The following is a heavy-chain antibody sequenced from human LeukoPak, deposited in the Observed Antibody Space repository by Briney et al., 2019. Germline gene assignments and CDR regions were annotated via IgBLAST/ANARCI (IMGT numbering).Heavy chain of an antibody. CDR3: AKGDGYNSYFDY. CDR2: ISYDGSNK. V-gene: IGHV3-30*18. J-gene: IGHJ4*02. D-gene: IGHD5-24*01. CDR1: GFTFSSYA. Sequence: SGGSLRLSCAASGFTFSSYAMHWVRKAPGKGLEWVAVISYDGSNKYYADSVKGRFTISRDNSKNTLYLQMNSLRAEDTAVYYCAKGDGYNSYFDYWGQGTLVTVSS.